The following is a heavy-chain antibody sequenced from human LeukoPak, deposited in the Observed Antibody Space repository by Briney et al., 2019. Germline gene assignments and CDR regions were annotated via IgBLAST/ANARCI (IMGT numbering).Heavy chain of an antibody. CDR2: ISSSSTYI. Sequence: GGSLRLSCAASGFTFSSYTINWVRQAPGKGLEWVSAISSSSTYIYYADSVKGRFTISRDNSKNTLYLQMNSLRAEDTAVYYCATPEHSSSWYGPFDYWGQGTLVTVSS. J-gene: IGHJ4*02. D-gene: IGHD6-13*01. V-gene: IGHV3-21*01. CDR1: GFTFSSYT. CDR3: ATPEHSSSWYGPFDY.